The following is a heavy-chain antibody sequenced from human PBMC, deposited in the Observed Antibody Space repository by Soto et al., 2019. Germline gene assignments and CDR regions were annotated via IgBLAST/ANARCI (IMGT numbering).Heavy chain of an antibody. D-gene: IGHD5-12*01. Sequence: PSETLSLTCTVSGGSISSYYWSWSLQPPGKGLEWIGYIYYSGSTNYNPSLKSRVTISVDTSKNQFSLKLSSVTAADTAVYYCARVDGDGYNFDWFDPWGQGTLVTVSS. CDR2: IYYSGST. CDR1: GGSISSYY. V-gene: IGHV4-59*01. CDR3: ARVDGDGYNFDWFDP. J-gene: IGHJ5*02.